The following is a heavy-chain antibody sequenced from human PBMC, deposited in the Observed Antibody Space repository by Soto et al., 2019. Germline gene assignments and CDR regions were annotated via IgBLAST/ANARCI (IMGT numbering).Heavy chain of an antibody. D-gene: IGHD3-10*01. CDR1: GYTFTSYA. V-gene: IGHV1-3*01. CDR2: INAGKGNT. J-gene: IGHJ4*02. CDR3: ARSLMVRGVIIGDY. Sequence: GASVKVSCKASGYTFTSYAMRWVRQAPGQRLEWMGWINAGKGNTKYSQKFQGRVTITRDTSASTAYMELSSLRSEDTAVYYCARSLMVRGVIIGDYWGQGTLVTVSS.